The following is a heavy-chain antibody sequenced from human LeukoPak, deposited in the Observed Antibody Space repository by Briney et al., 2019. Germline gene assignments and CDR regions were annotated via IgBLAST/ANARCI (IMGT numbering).Heavy chain of an antibody. CDR2: ISSSSSYI. J-gene: IGHJ4*02. CDR3: ARSGDSLFLYYFDY. Sequence: GGSLRLSCAASGFTFSSYSMNWVRQAPGKGLEWVSSISSSSSYIYYADSVKGRFTISRDDAKNSLYLQMNSLRAEDTAVYYCARSGDSLFLYYFDYWGQGTLVTVSS. CDR1: GFTFSSYS. D-gene: IGHD2-15*01. V-gene: IGHV3-21*01.